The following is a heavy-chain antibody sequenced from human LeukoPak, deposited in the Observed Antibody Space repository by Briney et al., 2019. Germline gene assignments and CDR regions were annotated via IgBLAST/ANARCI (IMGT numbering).Heavy chain of an antibody. Sequence: SETLSLTCAVYGGSFSGCYWSWIRQPPGKGLEWIGEINHSGSTNYNPSLKSRVTISVDTSKNQFSLKLSSVTAADTAVYYCARGFRSTMVRGGTKTPFDYWGQGTLVTVSS. J-gene: IGHJ4*02. CDR3: ARGFRSTMVRGGTKTPFDY. CDR1: GGSFSGCY. V-gene: IGHV4-34*01. CDR2: INHSGST. D-gene: IGHD3-10*01.